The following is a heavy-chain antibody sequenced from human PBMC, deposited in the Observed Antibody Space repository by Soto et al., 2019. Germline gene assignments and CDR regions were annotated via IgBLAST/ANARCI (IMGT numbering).Heavy chain of an antibody. D-gene: IGHD2-15*01. CDR1: GGTFSSYA. CDR3: ARNIYCSSGSCSHSPYNWFDP. V-gene: IGHV1-69*13. CDR2: IIPIFGTA. Sequence: EASVKVSCKASGGTFSSYAISWVRQAPGQGLEWMGGIIPIFGTANYAQKFQGRVTITADESTSTAYMELSSLRSEDTAVYYCARNIYCSSGSCSHSPYNWFDPWGQGTLVTVSS. J-gene: IGHJ5*02.